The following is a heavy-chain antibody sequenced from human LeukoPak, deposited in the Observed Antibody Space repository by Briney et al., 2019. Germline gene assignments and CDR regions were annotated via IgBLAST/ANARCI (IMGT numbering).Heavy chain of an antibody. J-gene: IGHJ2*01. Sequence: GGSLRLSCAASRCTFSSYALHWVRQAPGKGLEWVAVISYGGSNKYYADSVKGRFTISRDNSKNTLYLQMNCLRAEDTAVYYCARDRRISGWYFDLWGRGTLVTVSS. D-gene: IGHD3-10*01. V-gene: IGHV3-30*04. CDR3: ARDRRISGWYFDL. CDR1: RCTFSSYA. CDR2: ISYGGSNK.